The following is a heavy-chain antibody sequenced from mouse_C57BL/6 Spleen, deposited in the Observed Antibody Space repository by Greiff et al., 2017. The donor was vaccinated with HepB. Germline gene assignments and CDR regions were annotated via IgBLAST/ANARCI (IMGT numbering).Heavy chain of an antibody. V-gene: IGHV1-75*01. Sequence: VKLQESGPELVKPGASVKISCKASGYTFTDYYINWVKQRPGQGLEWIGWIFPGSGSTYYNEKFKGKATLTVDKSSSTAYMLLSSLTSEDSAVYFCAREMGISGGNAMDYWGQGTSVTVSS. CDR3: AREMGISGGNAMDY. CDR2: IFPGSGST. D-gene: IGHD2-3*01. J-gene: IGHJ4*01. CDR1: GYTFTDYY.